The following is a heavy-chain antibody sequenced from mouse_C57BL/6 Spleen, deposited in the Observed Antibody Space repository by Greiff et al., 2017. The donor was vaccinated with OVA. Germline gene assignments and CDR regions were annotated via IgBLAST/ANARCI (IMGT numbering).Heavy chain of an antibody. CDR3: TLGSSYEDYYAMDY. J-gene: IGHJ4*01. D-gene: IGHD1-1*01. V-gene: IGHV1-5*01. Sequence: SGTVLARPGASVKMSCKTSGYTFTSYWMHWVKQRPGQGLEWIGAIYPGNSDTSYNQKFKGKAKLTAVTSASTAYMELSSLTNEDAAVYYCTLGSSYEDYYAMDYWGQGTSVTVSS. CDR2: IYPGNSDT. CDR1: GYTFTSYW.